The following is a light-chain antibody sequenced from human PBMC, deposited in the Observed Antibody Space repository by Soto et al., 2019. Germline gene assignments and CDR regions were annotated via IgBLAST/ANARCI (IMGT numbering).Light chain of an antibody. CDR2: GVS. Sequence: QSALTQPASVSGSPGQSITISCTGITTDVDFYNYVSWYQHHPGKAPKLIIFGVSSRPSGVPNRFSGSKSGNTASLTISGLQAEDEADYYCSSYASISTLDVFGTGTKVTVL. J-gene: IGLJ1*01. CDR3: SSYASISTLDV. V-gene: IGLV2-14*03. CDR1: TTDVDFYNY.